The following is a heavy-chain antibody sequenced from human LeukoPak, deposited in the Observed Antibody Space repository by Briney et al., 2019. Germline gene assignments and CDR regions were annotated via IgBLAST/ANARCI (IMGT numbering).Heavy chain of an antibody. CDR2: ISAYSGNT. CDR1: GYTFTNYG. V-gene: IGHV1-18*01. Sequence: ASVKVSCKASGYTFTNYGISWVRQAPGQGLEWLGWISAYSGNTNYSQKLQGRVTMTTDTSTSTAYMELRSLRSDDTAVYYCARSSYYYDSSGYLDAWGKGTTVTISS. CDR3: ARSSYYYDSSGYLDA. J-gene: IGHJ6*04. D-gene: IGHD3-22*01.